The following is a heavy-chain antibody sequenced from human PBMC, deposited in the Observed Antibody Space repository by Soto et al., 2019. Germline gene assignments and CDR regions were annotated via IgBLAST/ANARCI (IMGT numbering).Heavy chain of an antibody. CDR3: ARDGDLRSDFWSGPLGGGWFDP. D-gene: IGHD3-3*01. V-gene: IGHV1-69*12. Sequence: QVQLVQSGAEVRKPGSSVKVSCKASGGTFSNSAITWVRQAPGQGLEWVGGIIPIFGSTNYAQKFPGRVKITADESTSTAYMEQSSLTSEDTAVYYCARDGDLRSDFWSGPLGGGWFDPWGQGTLVTVSS. CDR1: GGTFSNSA. J-gene: IGHJ5*02. CDR2: IIPIFGST.